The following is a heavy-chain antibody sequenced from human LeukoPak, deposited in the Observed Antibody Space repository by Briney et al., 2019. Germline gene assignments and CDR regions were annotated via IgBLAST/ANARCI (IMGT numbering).Heavy chain of an antibody. Sequence: PGGSLRLSCAASGFTFSSYGMSWVRQAPGKGLEWVSAISGSGGSTYYADSVKGRFTISRDNAKNSLYLQMNSLRAEDTAVYYCASFPRDYYDSSGYYSLDYWGQGTLVTVSS. D-gene: IGHD3-22*01. CDR2: ISGSGGST. J-gene: IGHJ4*02. V-gene: IGHV3-23*01. CDR3: ASFPRDYYDSSGYYSLDY. CDR1: GFTFSSYG.